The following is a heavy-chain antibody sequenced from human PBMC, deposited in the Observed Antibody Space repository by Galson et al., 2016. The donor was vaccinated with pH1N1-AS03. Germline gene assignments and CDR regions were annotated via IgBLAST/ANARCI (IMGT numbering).Heavy chain of an antibody. J-gene: IGHJ6*02. Sequence: SVKVSCKASGVIFNGNAISWVRQAPGQGLEWMGGVIPIFGTTNYAQKFQGRVTITADKSTSTAYMELRSLRSDDTAVYYCARAMVPTTYYGMDVWGQGTTVTVSS. D-gene: IGHD4/OR15-4a*01. CDR3: ARAMVPTTYYGMDV. V-gene: IGHV1-69*06. CDR1: GVIFNGNA. CDR2: VIPIFGTT.